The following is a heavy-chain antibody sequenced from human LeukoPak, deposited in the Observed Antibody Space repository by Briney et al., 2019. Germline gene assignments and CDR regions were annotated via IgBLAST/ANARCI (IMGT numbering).Heavy chain of an antibody. D-gene: IGHD2-15*01. CDR2: INPNSGGT. V-gene: IGHV1-2*02. CDR3: ARSMSGGLGFFQS. Sequence: ASVRVSCKASGYTFTGYYVHWVRQAPGQGLEWMGWINPNSGGTNYAQNFQGRATMTRDTSIRTAYMELSSLRSDDTAVYYCARSMSGGLGFFQSWGQDTLVAVSS. CDR1: GYTFTGYY. J-gene: IGHJ1*01.